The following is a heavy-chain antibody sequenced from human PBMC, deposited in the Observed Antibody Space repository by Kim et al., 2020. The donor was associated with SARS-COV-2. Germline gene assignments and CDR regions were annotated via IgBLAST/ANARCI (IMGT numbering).Heavy chain of an antibody. CDR1: GFTFSSYA. Sequence: GGSLRLSCAASGFTFSSYAMSWVRQAPGKGLEWVSAISSSGGSTYYADSVKGRFTISRDNSKNTLYLQMNSLRAEDTAVYYCAKGDQGYYDSSGYYSYGIDVWGQGTRVTVSS. D-gene: IGHD3-22*01. V-gene: IGHV3-23*01. CDR3: AKGDQGYYDSSGYYSYGIDV. J-gene: IGHJ6*02. CDR2: ISSSGGST.